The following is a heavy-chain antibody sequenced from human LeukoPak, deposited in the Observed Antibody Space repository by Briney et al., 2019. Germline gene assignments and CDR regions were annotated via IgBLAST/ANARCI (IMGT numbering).Heavy chain of an antibody. V-gene: IGHV3-33*01. Sequence: GRSLRLSCAASGFTFSSYGMHWVRQAPGKGLEWVAVIWYDGSNKYYADSVKGRFTISRDNSKNTLYLQMNSLRAEDTAVYYCARDEYCSGGSCYFNAFDIWGQGTMVTVSS. CDR1: GFTFSSYG. J-gene: IGHJ3*02. D-gene: IGHD2-15*01. CDR2: IWYDGSNK. CDR3: ARDEYCSGGSCYFNAFDI.